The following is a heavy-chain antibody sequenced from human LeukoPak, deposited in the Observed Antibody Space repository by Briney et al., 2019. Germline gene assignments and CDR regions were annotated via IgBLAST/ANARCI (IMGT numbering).Heavy chain of an antibody. CDR3: ARESRGYRYGYYYYYDMDV. Sequence: ASVKVSCKASGYTFTDYYMHWVRQAPGQGLEWMGWINPNSGGTTYAQRFQGRVTMTRDTSISTAYMELRSLRSDDTAVYYCARESRGYRYGYYYYYDMDVWGQGTTVTVSS. CDR1: GYTFTDYY. J-gene: IGHJ6*02. D-gene: IGHD5-18*01. CDR2: INPNSGGT. V-gene: IGHV1-2*02.